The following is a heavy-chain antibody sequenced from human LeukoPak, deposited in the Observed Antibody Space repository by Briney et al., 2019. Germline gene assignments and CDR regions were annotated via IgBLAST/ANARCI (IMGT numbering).Heavy chain of an antibody. D-gene: IGHD3-22*01. CDR2: IYYSGST. Sequence: SETLSLTCTVSGGSISSYYWSWIRQPPGKGLEWIGYIYYSGSTNYNPSLKSRVTISVDTSKNQFSLKLSSVTAADTAVYYCARGGDTMIVAYYYFDYWGQGTLVTVSS. V-gene: IGHV4-59*01. CDR1: GGSISSYY. J-gene: IGHJ4*02. CDR3: ARGGDTMIVAYYYFDY.